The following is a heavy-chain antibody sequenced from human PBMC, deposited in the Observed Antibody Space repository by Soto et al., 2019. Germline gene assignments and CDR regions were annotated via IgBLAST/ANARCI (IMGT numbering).Heavy chain of an antibody. CDR2: IYPSDSDT. V-gene: IGHV5-51*01. J-gene: IGHJ4*02. CDR1: GYSFISYW. CDR3: ARRYYYDSSGYYDY. D-gene: IGHD3-22*01. Sequence: GESLKISCKGSGYSFISYWIGWVRQTPGKGLEWMGIIYPSDSDTRYSPSFQGQVTISADKSSSTAYLQWSSLKASDTAIYYCARRYYYDSSGYYDYWGQGTLVTVSS.